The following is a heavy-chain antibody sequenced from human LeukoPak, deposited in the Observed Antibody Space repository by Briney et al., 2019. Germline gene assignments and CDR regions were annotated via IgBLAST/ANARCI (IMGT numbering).Heavy chain of an antibody. CDR3: ATRNWNYYFDY. CDR1: GFTFSTYA. Sequence: GGSLRLSCAASGFTFSTYAMTWVRQAPGKGLEWVSGISGSGGNTYYADSVKGRSTISRDNSKNTLYLQMNSLRAEDTAVYYCATRNWNYYFDYWGQGTLVTVSS. J-gene: IGHJ4*02. CDR2: ISGSGGNT. V-gene: IGHV3-23*01. D-gene: IGHD1-7*01.